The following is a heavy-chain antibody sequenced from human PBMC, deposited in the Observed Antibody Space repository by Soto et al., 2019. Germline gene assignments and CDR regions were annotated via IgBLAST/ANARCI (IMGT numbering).Heavy chain of an antibody. V-gene: IGHV3-9*01. D-gene: IGHD4-17*01. J-gene: IGHJ6*02. Sequence: EVQLVESGGGLVQPGRSLRLSCAASGFTFDDYAMHWLRQAPGKGLEWVSGISWNSGSIGYADSVKGRFTISRDNAKNSLYLQMNSLRAEDTALYYCAKDMTTSGMDVWGQGTTVTVSS. CDR1: GFTFDDYA. CDR2: ISWNSGSI. CDR3: AKDMTTSGMDV.